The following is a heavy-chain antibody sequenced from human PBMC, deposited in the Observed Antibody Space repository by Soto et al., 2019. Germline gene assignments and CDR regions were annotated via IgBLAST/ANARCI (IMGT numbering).Heavy chain of an antibody. Sequence: ASVKVSCKASGYTFTSYFITWVRQAPGQGLEWMGWISAYNGNTNYAQMLQGRVTMTTDTSTATAYMEMRSLGSDDTAIYYCARQNYYSGMDVWGQGTTVTVSS. CDR3: ARQNYYSGMDV. CDR2: ISAYNGNT. CDR1: GYTFTSYF. J-gene: IGHJ6*02. V-gene: IGHV1-18*01.